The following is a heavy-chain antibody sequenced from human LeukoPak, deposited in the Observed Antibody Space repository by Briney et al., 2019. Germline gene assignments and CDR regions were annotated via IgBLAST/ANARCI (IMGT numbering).Heavy chain of an antibody. CDR2: IFYSGST. CDR1: GXSISNYY. J-gene: IGHJ4*02. Sequence: PAETLSLTCTVSGXSISNYYWSWIRQPPGKGLDWIGYIFYSGSTNYNPSLKSRVTMSVDTSKSQFSLKLSSVTAADTAIYYCARYNSGWSYFDYWGQGTLVTVSS. CDR3: ARYNSGWSYFDY. V-gene: IGHV4-59*01. D-gene: IGHD6-19*01.